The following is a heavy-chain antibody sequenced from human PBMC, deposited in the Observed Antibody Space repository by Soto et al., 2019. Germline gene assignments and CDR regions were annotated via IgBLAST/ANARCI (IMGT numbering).Heavy chain of an antibody. V-gene: IGHV1-18*01. Sequence: QVQLVQSGAEVKKPGASVKVSCKASGYTFTSYGISWVRQAPGQGREWMGWISAYNGNTNYAQKLQGRVTMTTDTSTSTAYMELRSLRSDDTAVYYCARVDGYCSSTSCSLDFDYWGQGTLVTVSS. J-gene: IGHJ4*02. CDR2: ISAYNGNT. CDR3: ARVDGYCSSTSCSLDFDY. D-gene: IGHD2-2*01. CDR1: GYTFTSYG.